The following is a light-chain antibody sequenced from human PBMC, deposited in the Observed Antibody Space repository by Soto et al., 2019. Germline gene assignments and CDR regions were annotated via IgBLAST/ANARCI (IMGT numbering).Light chain of an antibody. V-gene: IGKV1-9*01. CDR3: QQLNSYPIT. CDR2: TAS. J-gene: IGKJ5*01. Sequence: DIQLTQSPSFMSASVGDRVNITCRASQGISTYLAWYQQIPGKAPKLLIYTASTLQSGVPSRFGGSGSGTEFTLTISSLQPEDFATYYCQQLNSYPITFGQGTRLEIK. CDR1: QGISTY.